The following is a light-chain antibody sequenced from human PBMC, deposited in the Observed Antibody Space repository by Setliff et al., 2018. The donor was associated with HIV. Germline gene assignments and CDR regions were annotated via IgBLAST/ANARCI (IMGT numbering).Light chain of an antibody. Sequence: QSALTQPASVSGSPGQSITTFCTGTSSDVGGYNLVSWYQHHPDKAPKLIIYEVRERPSGASNRFSGSKSGNTASLTISGLQAEDEADYYCCSFAGSNTYVFGPGTKVTVL. CDR2: EVR. V-gene: IGLV2-23*02. J-gene: IGLJ1*01. CDR3: CSFAGSNTYV. CDR1: SSDVGGYNL.